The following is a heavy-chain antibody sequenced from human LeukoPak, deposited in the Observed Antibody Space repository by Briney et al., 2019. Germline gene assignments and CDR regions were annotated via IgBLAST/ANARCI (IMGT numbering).Heavy chain of an antibody. D-gene: IGHD2-15*01. CDR2: IHYSGST. V-gene: IGHV4-59*01. J-gene: IGHJ6*03. CDR1: GGSISNYY. Sequence: KSSETLSLTCTVSGGSISNYYWSWIRQPPGKGLEWIGYIHYSGSTSYNPSLKSRVTISVDTSKNQFSLKLRFVTPADTAVYYCARTTEGYCSGSSCYSYYYYMDVWGKGTTVTVSS. CDR3: ARTTEGYCSGSSCYSYYYYMDV.